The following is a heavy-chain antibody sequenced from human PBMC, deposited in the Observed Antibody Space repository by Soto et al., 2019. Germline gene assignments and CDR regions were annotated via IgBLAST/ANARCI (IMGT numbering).Heavy chain of an antibody. Sequence: QVQLVQSGAEVKKPGASVKVSCKASGYTFTSYAMHWVRQAPGQRLEWMGWINAGNGNTKYSQKFQGRITITRDTSASTAYRELSSLRSEDTAVYYCARGCGDYVGWFDPWGQGTLVTVSS. D-gene: IGHD4-17*01. J-gene: IGHJ5*02. CDR2: INAGNGNT. CDR3: ARGCGDYVGWFDP. V-gene: IGHV1-3*01. CDR1: GYTFTSYA.